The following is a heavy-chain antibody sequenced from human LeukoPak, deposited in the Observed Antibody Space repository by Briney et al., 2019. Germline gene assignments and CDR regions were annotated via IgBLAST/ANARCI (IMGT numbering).Heavy chain of an antibody. V-gene: IGHV3-21*01. D-gene: IGHD3-10*01. CDR2: ISSSSSYI. CDR3: ARDLSGGYYYYYYMDA. Sequence: GGSLRLSCAASGFTFSTYSMNWVRQAPGKGLEWVSSISSSSSYIYYADSVKGRFTISRDNAKNSLYLQMNSLRAEDTAVYYCARDLSGGYYYYYYMDAWGKGTTVTISS. CDR1: GFTFSTYS. J-gene: IGHJ6*03.